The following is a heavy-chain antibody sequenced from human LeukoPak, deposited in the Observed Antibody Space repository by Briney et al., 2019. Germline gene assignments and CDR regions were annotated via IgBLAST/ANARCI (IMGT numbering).Heavy chain of an antibody. Sequence: GASVKVSCTASGYTFTGYHMHWVRQAPGQGLGGMGWINPNSGGTNYAQKFQGRVTMTRDTSISTAYMELSRLRSDGTAVYYCARDNFYSYGPYYYYYYMDVWGKGTTVTVSS. J-gene: IGHJ6*03. D-gene: IGHD5-18*01. CDR2: INPNSGGT. CDR3: ARDNFYSYGPYYYYYYMDV. CDR1: GYTFTGYH. V-gene: IGHV1-2*02.